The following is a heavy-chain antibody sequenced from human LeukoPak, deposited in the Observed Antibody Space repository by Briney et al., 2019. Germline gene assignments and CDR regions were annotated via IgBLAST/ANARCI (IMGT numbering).Heavy chain of an antibody. CDR3: ARPTAYVGGKMYYFDY. D-gene: IGHD3-16*01. J-gene: IGHJ4*01. V-gene: IGHV4-39*01. Sequence: SETLSLTCTVSGGSISSISYYWGWIRQPPGKGLEWIGSIYYSGSTYYNPSLKSRATISVDTSKNQFSLKLSSVTAADTAVYYCARPTAYVGGKMYYFDYCGHGALFTVSS. CDR1: GGSISSISYY. CDR2: IYYSGST.